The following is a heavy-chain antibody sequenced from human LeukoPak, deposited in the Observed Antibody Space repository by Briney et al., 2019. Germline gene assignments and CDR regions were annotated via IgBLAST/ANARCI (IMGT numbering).Heavy chain of an antibody. CDR1: GGSISSSNW. Sequence: SETLSLTCAVSGGSISSSNWWSWVRQPPGKGLEWIGEIYHSGSTNYNPSLKSRVTISVDKSKNQFSLKLSSVTAADTAVYYCAREGAAYYYYYMDVWGKGTTVTVSS. V-gene: IGHV4-4*02. CDR2: IYHSGST. J-gene: IGHJ6*03. CDR3: AREGAAYYYYYMDV.